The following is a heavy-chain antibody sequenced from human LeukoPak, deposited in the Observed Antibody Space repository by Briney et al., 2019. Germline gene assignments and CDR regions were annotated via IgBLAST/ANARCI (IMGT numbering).Heavy chain of an antibody. D-gene: IGHD6-19*01. Sequence: GSLRLSCAASGFTFSSYWMHWVRQAPGKGLVWVSRINSDGSSTNYADSVKGRFTISRDNAKNTLYLQINSLRAEDTAVYYCASPIAVAGPYYFDYWGQGTLVTVSS. CDR1: GFTFSSYW. CDR3: ASPIAVAGPYYFDY. J-gene: IGHJ4*02. V-gene: IGHV3-74*01. CDR2: INSDGSST.